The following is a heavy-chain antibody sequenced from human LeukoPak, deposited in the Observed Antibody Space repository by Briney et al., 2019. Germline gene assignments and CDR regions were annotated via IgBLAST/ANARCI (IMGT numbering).Heavy chain of an antibody. V-gene: IGHV3-30*18. CDR2: ISYDGGNN. J-gene: IGHJ4*02. CDR1: GFSFSAYG. D-gene: IGHD3-10*01. Sequence: GGSLRLSCAASGFSFSAYGMHWVRQAPGKGLEWVAVISYDGGNNYYADSVKGRFTISRDNPKNTLYLQMDSLRTEDTAVYYCAKDIGEGGQWAFNYWGQGTLVTVSS. CDR3: AKDIGEGGQWAFNY.